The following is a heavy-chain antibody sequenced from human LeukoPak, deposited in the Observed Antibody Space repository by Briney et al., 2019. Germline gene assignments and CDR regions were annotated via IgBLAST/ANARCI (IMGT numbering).Heavy chain of an antibody. V-gene: IGHV3-48*03. CDR2: ISSSGSPT. CDR3: AREGSFYFDY. CDR1: GLTFSSYA. J-gene: IGHJ4*02. Sequence: GGSLRLSCAASGLTFSSYAMHWVRQAPGKGLEWVSYISSSGSPTFYAASVKGRFTNSRDNTNNSLFLQMNSLRAEDSAVYYCAREGSFYFDYWGQGTLATVSS.